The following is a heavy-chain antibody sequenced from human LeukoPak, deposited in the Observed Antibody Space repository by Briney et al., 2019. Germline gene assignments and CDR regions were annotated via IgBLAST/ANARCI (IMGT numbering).Heavy chain of an antibody. Sequence: GGSLRHSCAASGFTFSDYGRHWVRQAPGKGLEWMAFIRYDGTNKYYADSVKGRFTISRDNAKNSLYLQMNSLRAEDTAVYYCARYYYDSSGYYYFDYWGQGTLVTVSS. CDR1: GFTFSDYG. D-gene: IGHD3-22*01. CDR3: ARYYYDSSGYYYFDY. J-gene: IGHJ4*02. V-gene: IGHV3-30*02. CDR2: IRYDGTNK.